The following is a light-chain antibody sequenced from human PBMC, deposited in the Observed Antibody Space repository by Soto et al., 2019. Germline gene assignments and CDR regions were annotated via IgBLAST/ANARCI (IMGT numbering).Light chain of an antibody. CDR1: QAVNMW. J-gene: IGKJ1*01. Sequence: DIQMTQSPSTLSASVGDRVTITCRASQAVNMWLAWFQQKPGKAPKLLISQASNLESGVPSRFSGSGSGTEFTLTISSLQPDDFATYYCQQYNTYSRTFGQGTKVEMK. CDR2: QAS. CDR3: QQYNTYSRT. V-gene: IGKV1-5*03.